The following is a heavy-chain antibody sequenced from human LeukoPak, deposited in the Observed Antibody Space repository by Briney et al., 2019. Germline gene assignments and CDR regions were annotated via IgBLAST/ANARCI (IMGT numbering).Heavy chain of an antibody. J-gene: IGHJ3*02. CDR3: ARVRFFLTDAFDI. V-gene: IGHV5-51*01. D-gene: IGHD3-3*01. CDR1: GYSFTSYW. CDR2: IYPGDSDT. Sequence: GESLKISCKGSGYSFTSYWIGWVRQMPGKGLEWMGIIYPGDSDTRYSPSLQGQVTISADKSISTAYLQWSSLKATDTAMYYCARVRFFLTDAFDIWGQGTMVTVSS.